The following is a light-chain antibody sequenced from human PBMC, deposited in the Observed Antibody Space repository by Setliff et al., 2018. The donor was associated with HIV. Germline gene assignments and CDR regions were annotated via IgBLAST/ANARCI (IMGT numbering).Light chain of an antibody. V-gene: IGLV1-40*01. CDR3: HSYDSSLGGYV. CDR2: ANS. CDR1: SSNIGAGYD. Sequence: SVSGAPGQRVTISCTGSSSNIGAGYDVHWYHQFPGTAPKLLIYANSNRPSGVPDRFSGSKSGTSASLTGFQAEDEADYYCHSYDSSLGGYVFGTGTKVTVL. J-gene: IGLJ1*01.